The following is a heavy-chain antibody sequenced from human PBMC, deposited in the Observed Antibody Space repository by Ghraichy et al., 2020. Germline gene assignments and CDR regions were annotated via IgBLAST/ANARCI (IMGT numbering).Heavy chain of an antibody. CDR2: IYYSGST. CDR3: ARQRVQVGATTLWFDP. V-gene: IGHV4-39*01. D-gene: IGHD1-26*01. J-gene: IGHJ5*02. CDR1: GGSISSSSYY. Sequence: SETLSLTCTVSGGSISSSSYYWGWIRQPPGKGLEWIGSIYYSGSTYYNPSLKSRVTISVDTSKNQFSLKLSSVTAADTAVYYCARQRVQVGATTLWFDPWGQGTLVTVSS.